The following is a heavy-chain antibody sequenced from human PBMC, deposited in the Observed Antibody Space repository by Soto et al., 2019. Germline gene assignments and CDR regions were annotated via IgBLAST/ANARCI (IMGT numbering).Heavy chain of an antibody. D-gene: IGHD2-21*02. Sequence: ASVKVSCKASGYTFTSYGINWVRQAPGQGFEWMGRISPKSGGTNYAQKFQGRVSMTWDTSLKTAYMELSSLISEGTAVYYCARPPGYISDWHYFDLWGQGTLVTVSS. J-gene: IGHJ4*02. V-gene: IGHV1-2*02. CDR3: ARPPGYISDWHYFDL. CDR1: GYTFTSYG. CDR2: ISPKSGGT.